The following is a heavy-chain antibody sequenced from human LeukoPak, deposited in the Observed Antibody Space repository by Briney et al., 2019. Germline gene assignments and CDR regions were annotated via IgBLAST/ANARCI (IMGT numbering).Heavy chain of an antibody. CDR1: GGSISSSNW. CDR3: ARHTYDILTGYSLYYFDY. CDR2: INHSGST. V-gene: IGHV4-4*02. J-gene: IGHJ4*02. Sequence: SETLSLTCAVSGGSISSSNWWSWVRQPPGKGLEWIGEINHSGSTNYNPSLKSRVTISVDTSKNQFSLKLSSVTAADTAVYYCARHTYDILTGYSLYYFDYWGQGTLVTVSS. D-gene: IGHD3-9*01.